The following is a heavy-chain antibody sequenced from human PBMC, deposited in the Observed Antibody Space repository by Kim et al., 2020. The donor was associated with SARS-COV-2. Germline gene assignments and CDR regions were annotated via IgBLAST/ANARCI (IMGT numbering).Heavy chain of an antibody. J-gene: IGHJ6*02. CDR1: GFIFSNYG. D-gene: IGHD2-15*01. V-gene: IGHV3-33*08. CDR3: ARYCSGGSCYPVYYGLDV. Sequence: GGSLRLSCAASGFIFSNYGMHWVRQAPGKGLEWVALTWYDGSKKYYADSVKGRFTISRDNSKNTLYLQMNSLRAEDTGIYYCARYCSGGSCYPVYYGLDVWGQGTTVTVSS. CDR2: TWYDGSKK.